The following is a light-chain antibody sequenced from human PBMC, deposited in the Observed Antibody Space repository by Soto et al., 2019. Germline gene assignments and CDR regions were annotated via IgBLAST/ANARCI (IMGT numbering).Light chain of an antibody. CDR2: AAS. CDR3: QQLDAYPRT. V-gene: IGKV1-9*01. Sequence: IQLTQSPSSLSASVGDRVTITCRASQGISSYLAWYQQKPGQAPKLLIYAASTLQSGVPSRFSGSGFGTDFDLTISSLQPEDFATYYCQQLDAYPRTFGQGTKVEIK. CDR1: QGISSY. J-gene: IGKJ1*01.